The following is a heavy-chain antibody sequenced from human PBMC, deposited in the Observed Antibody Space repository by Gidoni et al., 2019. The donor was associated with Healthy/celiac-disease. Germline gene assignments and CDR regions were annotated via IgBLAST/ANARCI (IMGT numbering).Heavy chain of an antibody. D-gene: IGHD3-22*01. CDR1: GFTLSNAW. CDR2: IKSKTDGGTT. V-gene: IGHV3-15*01. CDR3: TTLPYYYDSSGYYDSEFDY. J-gene: IGHJ4*02. Sequence: EVQLVESGGGLVKPGGSLRLSCSASGFTLSNAWMSWVRQAPGKGLEWVGRIKSKTDGGTTDYAAPVKGRFTISRDDSKNTLYLQMNSLKTEDTAVYYCTTLPYYYDSSGYYDSEFDYWGQGTLVTVSS.